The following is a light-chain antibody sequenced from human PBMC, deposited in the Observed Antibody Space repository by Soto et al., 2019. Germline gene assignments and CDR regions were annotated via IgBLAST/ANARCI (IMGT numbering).Light chain of an antibody. Sequence: QSVLTQPASVSGSPGQSITISCTGTSSDVGSYNIVSWYQQHPGKAPKLMIYEGSKRPSGVSNRFSGSKSGNTASLTISGLQPEDEADYYCCSYAGSSTSVVFGGGTKLTVL. J-gene: IGLJ2*01. V-gene: IGLV2-23*01. CDR1: SSDVGSYNI. CDR3: CSYAGSSTSVV. CDR2: EGS.